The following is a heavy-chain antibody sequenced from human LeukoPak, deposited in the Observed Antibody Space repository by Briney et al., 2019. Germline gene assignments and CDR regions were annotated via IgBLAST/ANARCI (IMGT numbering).Heavy chain of an antibody. J-gene: IGHJ3*02. CDR2: IYYSGST. CDR1: GGSISSSYY. CDR3: ARTGAHGAFDI. V-gene: IGHV4-39*07. D-gene: IGHD1-26*01. Sequence: SETLSLTCTVSGGSISSSYYWGWIRQPPGKGLEWIGSIYYSGSTYYNPSLKSRVTISVDTSKNQFSLKLSSVTAADTAVYYCARTGAHGAFDIWGQGTMVTVSS.